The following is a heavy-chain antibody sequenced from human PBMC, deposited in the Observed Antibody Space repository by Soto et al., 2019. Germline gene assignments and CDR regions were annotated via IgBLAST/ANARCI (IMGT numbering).Heavy chain of an antibody. J-gene: IGHJ6*03. CDR1: GLTFSNYE. Sequence: AQLVESGGGLVQPGGSLRLSCAASGLTFSNYEMHWVRQAPGKGLEYVSGISNNGAHTDYAKSVKGRFTISRDNSENTLYLQMGSLRAEDMALYYCARRGYGSRWPNVYMDVWGKGTTVTVSS. V-gene: IGHV3-64*01. CDR3: ARRGYGSRWPNVYMDV. D-gene: IGHD6-13*01. CDR2: ISNNGAHT.